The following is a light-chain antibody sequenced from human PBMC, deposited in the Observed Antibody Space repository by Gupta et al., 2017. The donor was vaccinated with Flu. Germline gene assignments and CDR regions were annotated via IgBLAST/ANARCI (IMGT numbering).Light chain of an antibody. J-gene: IGLJ3*02. V-gene: IGLV2-14*01. Sequence: SITISCTGTSSDVGGYNYVSWYQHHPGKAPKLMFYEVINRPSGVSNRFSGSKSGNTASLTISGLQAEDDADYYCSSYTSSNSLEFGGGTKLTVL. CDR1: SSDVGGYNY. CDR2: EVI. CDR3: SSYTSSNSLE.